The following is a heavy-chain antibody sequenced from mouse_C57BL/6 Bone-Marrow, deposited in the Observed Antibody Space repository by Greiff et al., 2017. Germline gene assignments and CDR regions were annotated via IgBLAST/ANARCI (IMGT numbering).Heavy chain of an antibody. CDR2: FYPGSGSI. CDR1: GYIFTEYT. CDR3: ARHERYYVYEGYFDY. J-gene: IGHJ2*01. D-gene: IGHD2-2*01. Sequence: QVQLKESGAELVKPGASVKLSCKASGYIFTEYTIHWVKQRSGQGLEWIGWFYPGSGSIKYNERFKDKATLTADKSSNTVYMELSRLTSEDSAVYCCARHERYYVYEGYFDYWGQGTTLTVSS. V-gene: IGHV1-62-2*01.